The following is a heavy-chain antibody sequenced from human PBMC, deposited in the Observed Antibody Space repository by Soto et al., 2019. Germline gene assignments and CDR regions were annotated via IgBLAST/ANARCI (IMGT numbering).Heavy chain of an antibody. V-gene: IGHV3-48*01. CDR3: ARDDYPYYDDSSGYHFYY. CDR1: GFTFSTYN. CDR2: ISDSSSTI. J-gene: IGHJ4*02. Sequence: EVQLVESGGGLVQPGGSLRLSCAASGFTFSTYNMNWVRQAPGKGLEWDSYISDSSSTIHYADSVKGRFTISRDNAKNSLYLQMIGLKAEDTAVYYCARDDYPYYDDSSGYHFYYWGQAALVTVSS. D-gene: IGHD3-22*01.